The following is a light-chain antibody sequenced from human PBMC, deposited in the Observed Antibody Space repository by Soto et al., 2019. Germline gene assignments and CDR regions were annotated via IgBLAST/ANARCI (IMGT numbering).Light chain of an antibody. V-gene: IGLV2-14*01. CDR3: SSYTISSTWV. J-gene: IGLJ2*01. Sequence: QSALPQPASVPGSPGQSITISLTGTSSDVGRYMYVSWFQQHPGKAPKLMIYDVSNRPSGVSNRFSGSKSGNTAALTISGIQSEDEADYYCSSYTISSTWVFGGGTKVTVL. CDR1: SSDVGRYMY. CDR2: DVS.